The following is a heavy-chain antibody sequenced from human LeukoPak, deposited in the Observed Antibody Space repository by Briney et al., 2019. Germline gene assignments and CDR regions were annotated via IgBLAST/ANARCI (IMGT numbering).Heavy chain of an antibody. D-gene: IGHD3-22*01. CDR3: ARNLYYDRREGTFDY. CDR1: GFTFSSYS. J-gene: IGHJ4*02. CDR2: ISSSSSYI. Sequence: SGGSLRLSCAASGFTFSSYSMNWVRQAPGKGLEWVSSISSSSSYIYYADSVKGRFTISRDNAKNSLYLQMNSLRAEDTAVYYCARNLYYDRREGTFDYWGQGTLVTVSS. V-gene: IGHV3-21*01.